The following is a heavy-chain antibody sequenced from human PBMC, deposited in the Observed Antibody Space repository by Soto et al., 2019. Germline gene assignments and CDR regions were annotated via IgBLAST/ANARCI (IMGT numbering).Heavy chain of an antibody. Sequence: APGKVSRKASGFTFSRYGISWVRPGPGQGLEWMGWISAYNGNTNYAQKLQGRVTMTTDTSTSTAYMELRSLRSDDTAVYYCARGHSRSGWYYFDLWGRGTLVTVSS. D-gene: IGHD6-19*01. CDR1: GFTFSRYG. V-gene: IGHV1-18*01. CDR3: ARGHSRSGWYYFDL. CDR2: ISAYNGNT. J-gene: IGHJ2*01.